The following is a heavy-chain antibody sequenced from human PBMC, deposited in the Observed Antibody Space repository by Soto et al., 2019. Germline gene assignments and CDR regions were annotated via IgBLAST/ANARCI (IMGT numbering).Heavy chain of an antibody. Sequence: PSETLSLSCTVSVGSICSSSYYWGWIRQPPGKGLEWIGEINHSGSTNYNPSLKSRVTISVDTSKNQFSLKLSSVTAADTAVYYCARGGGYSYGRRYGMDVWGQGTTVTVSS. CDR3: ARGGGYSYGRRYGMDV. J-gene: IGHJ6*02. V-gene: IGHV4-39*07. CDR1: VGSICSSSYY. D-gene: IGHD5-18*01. CDR2: INHSGST.